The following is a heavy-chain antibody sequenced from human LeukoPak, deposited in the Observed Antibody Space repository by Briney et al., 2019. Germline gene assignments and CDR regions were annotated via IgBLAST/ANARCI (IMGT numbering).Heavy chain of an antibody. V-gene: IGHV3-7*01. CDR1: GFTFTDYW. CDR2: VTQDGGEN. Sequence: AGGSLRLSCAASGFTFTDYWMNWVRQAPGKGLEWVASVTQDGGENHYVDSAKGRFTISRDNAKNLLYLQMSSLRAEDTAVYWCRRGHWDDHAWGQGTLVTVSS. CDR3: RRGHWDDHA. J-gene: IGHJ5*02. D-gene: IGHD7-27*01.